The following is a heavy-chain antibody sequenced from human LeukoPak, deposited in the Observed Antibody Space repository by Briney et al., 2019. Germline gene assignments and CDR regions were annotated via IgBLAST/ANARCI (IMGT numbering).Heavy chain of an antibody. D-gene: IGHD2-2*01. Sequence: ASVKVSCKASGYTFTNYGISWVRQAPGQGLEWMSWISPYNGNTNYAQKLQGRVTMTTDTSTSTAYMELRSLRSDDTAVYYCARSVSGVLWWFDPWGQGTLVTVSS. V-gene: IGHV1-18*04. CDR2: ISPYNGNT. CDR1: GYTFTNYG. J-gene: IGHJ5*02. CDR3: ARSVSGVLWWFDP.